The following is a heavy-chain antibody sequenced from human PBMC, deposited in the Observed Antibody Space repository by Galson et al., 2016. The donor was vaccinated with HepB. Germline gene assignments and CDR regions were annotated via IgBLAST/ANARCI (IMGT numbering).Heavy chain of an antibody. J-gene: IGHJ4*02. CDR3: AKRHEYCPPVGCSVDY. Sequence: SLRLSCAASGFTFSNYGMTWVRQAPGKGLEVVSSISRSGDSTDYADSVKGRLTISRDNSNNMLFLQMNSLRADDTAVYYCAKRHEYCPPVGCSVDYWGQGTLVSVSS. CDR2: ISRSGDST. CDR1: GFTFSNYG. V-gene: IGHV3-23*01. D-gene: IGHD2/OR15-2a*01.